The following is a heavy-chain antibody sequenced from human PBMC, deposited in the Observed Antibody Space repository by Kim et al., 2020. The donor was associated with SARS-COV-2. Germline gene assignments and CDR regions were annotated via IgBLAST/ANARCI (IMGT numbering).Heavy chain of an antibody. D-gene: IGHD3-3*01. V-gene: IGHV3-33*01. CDR3: ARDSQILQEDYDFWSGVILVGNYYGMDV. CDR1: GFTFSSYG. CDR2: IWYDGSNK. J-gene: IGHJ6*02. Sequence: GGSLRLSCAASGFTFSSYGMHWVRQAPGKGLEWVAVIWYDGSNKYYADSVKGRFTISRDNSKNTLYLQMNSLRAEDTAVYYCARDSQILQEDYDFWSGVILVGNYYGMDVWGQGTTVTVSS.